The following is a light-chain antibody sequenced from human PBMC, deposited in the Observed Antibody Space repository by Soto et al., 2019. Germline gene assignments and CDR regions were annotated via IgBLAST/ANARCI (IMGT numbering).Light chain of an antibody. V-gene: IGLV2-14*01. Sequence: QSVLTQPASVSGSPGQSITISCTGSSSDVGGYNYVSWYQQHPGKAPKLMIYEVSNRPSGISNRFSGSKSGNTASLTLSGLQAEDEADYYCSLYTSSTTLIFGGAPKVTVL. CDR2: EVS. CDR1: SSDVGGYNY. CDR3: SLYTSSTTLI. J-gene: IGLJ2*01.